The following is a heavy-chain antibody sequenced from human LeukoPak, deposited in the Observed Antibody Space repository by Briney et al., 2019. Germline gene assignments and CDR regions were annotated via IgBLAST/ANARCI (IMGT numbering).Heavy chain of an antibody. V-gene: IGHV4-4*07. CDR1: GGSISSYY. J-gene: IGHJ6*03. CDR2: IHNRGRT. Sequence: SETLSLTCTVSGGSISSYYWSWIRQPAGKGLEWIGRIHNRGRTNYNPSLNSRVTISVDTSKNQFSLKLSFVTAADTAVYYCARASAHPYYYYYYYMDVWGKGTTVTVSS. D-gene: IGHD6-25*01. CDR3: ARASAHPYYYYYYYMDV.